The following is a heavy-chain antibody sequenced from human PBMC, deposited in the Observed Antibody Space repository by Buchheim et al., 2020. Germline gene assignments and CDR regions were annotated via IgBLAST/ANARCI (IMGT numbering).Heavy chain of an antibody. J-gene: IGHJ4*02. CDR2: INQDGGEK. V-gene: IGHV3-7*04. D-gene: IGHD3-10*01. Sequence: EVQLVESGGGLVQPGGSLRLSCAASGFTFSSYWMSWVRQAPGKGLEWVANINQDGGEKYYVDSVKGRFTISRDNAKNAVSLDLYSLRADDTAVYYGIRDCPSAGYYFDNWGQGTL. CDR3: IRDCPSAGYYFDN. CDR1: GFTFSSYW.